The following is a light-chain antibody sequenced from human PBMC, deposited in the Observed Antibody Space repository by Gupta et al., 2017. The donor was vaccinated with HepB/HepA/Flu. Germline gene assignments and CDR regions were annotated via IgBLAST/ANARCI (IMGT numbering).Light chain of an antibody. CDR3: QQYNNGHPRT. J-gene: IGKJ1*01. Sequence: EIVMTQSPATLSVSPGERATLSCRASQSVSSNLAWYQQKPGQAPRLLIYGASTRATGIPARFRGSGSGTEFTRTISSLKSEDFAVYYCQQYNNGHPRTFGQGTKVEIK. CDR1: QSVSSN. CDR2: GAS. V-gene: IGKV3-15*01.